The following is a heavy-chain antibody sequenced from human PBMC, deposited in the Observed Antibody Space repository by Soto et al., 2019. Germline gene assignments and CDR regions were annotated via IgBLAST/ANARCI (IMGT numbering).Heavy chain of an antibody. CDR1: GGTFSSYT. D-gene: IGHD6-19*01. Sequence: QVQLVPSGAEVKKPGSSVKVSCKASGGTFSSYTISWVRQAPGQGLEWMGRIIPILGIANYAQKFQGRVTITAYKSTGTAYMELSSLRSEDTAVYYGARSLGGIAVEDWGQGTLVTVSS. CDR3: ARSLGGIAVED. J-gene: IGHJ4*02. V-gene: IGHV1-69*02. CDR2: IIPILGIA.